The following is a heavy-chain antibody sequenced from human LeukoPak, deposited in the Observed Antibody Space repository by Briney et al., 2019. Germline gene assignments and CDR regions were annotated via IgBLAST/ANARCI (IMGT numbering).Heavy chain of an antibody. CDR3: ARRYFDY. CDR2: IKQDASEK. V-gene: IGHV3-7*03. CDR1: GFTFSSYW. J-gene: IGHJ4*02. Sequence: PGGSLRHSCAASGFTFSSYWMQWVRQAPGKGLEWVANIKQDASEKYYADSVKGRFIISRDNAKNALYLQMSSLRAEDTAIYYCARRYFDYWGQGTLVTVSS.